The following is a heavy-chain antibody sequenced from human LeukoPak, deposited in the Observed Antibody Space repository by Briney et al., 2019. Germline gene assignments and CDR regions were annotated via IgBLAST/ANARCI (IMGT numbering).Heavy chain of an antibody. J-gene: IGHJ6*02. CDR1: GYTFTSYA. Sequence: ASVKVSCKASGYTFTSYAMHWVRQAPGQRLEWMGWINAGNGNTKYSQKFQGRVTITRDTSTSTVYMELSSLRSEDTAVYYCARGGRVGSYYYGMDVWGQGTTVTVSS. CDR2: INAGNGNT. D-gene: IGHD1-26*01. V-gene: IGHV1-3*01. CDR3: ARGGRVGSYYYGMDV.